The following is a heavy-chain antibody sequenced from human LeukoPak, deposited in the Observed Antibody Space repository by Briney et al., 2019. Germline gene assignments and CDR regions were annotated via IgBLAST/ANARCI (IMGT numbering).Heavy chain of an antibody. D-gene: IGHD4-17*01. J-gene: IGHJ4*02. Sequence: GGSLRLSCAASGFTVSSNYMSWVRQAPGKGLEWVSVIYSGGSTYYADSVKGGFTISRDNSKNTLYLQMNSLRAEDTAVYYCARDLYGDYTFDYWGQGTLVTVSS. CDR1: GFTVSSNY. V-gene: IGHV3-66*01. CDR2: IYSGGST. CDR3: ARDLYGDYTFDY.